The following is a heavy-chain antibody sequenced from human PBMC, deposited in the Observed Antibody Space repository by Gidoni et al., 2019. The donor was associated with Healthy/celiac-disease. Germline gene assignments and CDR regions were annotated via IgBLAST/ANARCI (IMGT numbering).Heavy chain of an antibody. V-gene: IGHV1-2*02. J-gene: IGHJ4*02. CDR2: INPNSGGT. Sequence: QVQLVQSGAEVKKPGASVKVSCKASGYTFTGYYMHWVRQAPGQGLEWMGWINPNSGGTNYAQKFQGRVTMTRDTSISTAYMELSRLRSDDTAVYYCARGRGLAVAGTGPFDYWGQGTLVTVSS. CDR3: ARGRGLAVAGTGPFDY. CDR1: GYTFTGYY. D-gene: IGHD6-19*01.